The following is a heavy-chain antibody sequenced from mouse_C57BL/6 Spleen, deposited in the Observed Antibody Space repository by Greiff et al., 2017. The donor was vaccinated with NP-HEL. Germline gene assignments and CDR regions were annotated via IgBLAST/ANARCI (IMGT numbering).Heavy chain of an antibody. Sequence: VQLQESGPELVKPGASVKISCKASGYAFSSSWMNWVKQRPGKGLEWIGRIYPGDGDTNYNGKFKGKATLTTDKSASTAYMQLSSLTSEDYAVYFCANYYGSIYAMDYWGQGTSVTVSS. CDR3: ANYYGSIYAMDY. D-gene: IGHD1-1*01. J-gene: IGHJ4*01. CDR2: IYPGDGDT. V-gene: IGHV1-82*01. CDR1: GYAFSSSW.